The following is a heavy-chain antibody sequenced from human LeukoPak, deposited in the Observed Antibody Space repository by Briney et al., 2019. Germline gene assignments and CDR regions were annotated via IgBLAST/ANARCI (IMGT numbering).Heavy chain of an antibody. D-gene: IGHD3-22*01. CDR3: AEIYDSSGYYSY. J-gene: IGHJ4*02. CDR1: GFTFSSYA. V-gene: IGHV3-23*01. Sequence: GGSLRLSCAASGFTFSSYAMSWVRQAPGKGLEWVSAISGSGGSTYYADSVKGRFTISRDNSKNTLYLQMNSLRAEDTAVYYCAEIYDSSGYYSYWGQGTLVTVSS. CDR2: ISGSGGST.